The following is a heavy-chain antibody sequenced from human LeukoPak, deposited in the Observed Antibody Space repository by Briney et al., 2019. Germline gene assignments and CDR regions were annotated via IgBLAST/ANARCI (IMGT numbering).Heavy chain of an antibody. CDR3: IRETAGATPGD. D-gene: IGHD1-26*01. CDR2: INTDGTAP. J-gene: IGHJ4*02. V-gene: IGHV3-74*01. CDR1: GFTFSNYW. Sequence: PGGSLRLSCAASGFTFSNYWMHWVRQAPGKGLVWVSRINTDGTAPGYADSVKGRFTISRGNAKNTLFLQMNSLRADDTAVYYCIRETAGATPGDWGQGTLVIVSS.